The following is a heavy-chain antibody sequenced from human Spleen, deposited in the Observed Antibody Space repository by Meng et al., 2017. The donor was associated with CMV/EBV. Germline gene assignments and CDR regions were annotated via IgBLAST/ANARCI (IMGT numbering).Heavy chain of an antibody. CDR2: INPSGGST. CDR1: GYTFTSYY. D-gene: IGHD2-15*01. Sequence: ASVKVSCKASGYTFTSYYMHWVRQAPGQGLEWMGIINPSGGSTSYAQKLQGRVTMTRDTSTTTVYMELSSLTSEDTAVYYCASACSGGRCYSSYYALDVWGQGTTVTVSS. CDR3: ASACSGGRCYSSYYALDV. V-gene: IGHV1-46*01. J-gene: IGHJ6*02.